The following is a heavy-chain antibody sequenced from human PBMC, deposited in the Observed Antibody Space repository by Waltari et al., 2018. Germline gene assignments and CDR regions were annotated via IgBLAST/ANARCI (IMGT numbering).Heavy chain of an antibody. Sequence: QVQLQQWGAGLLKPSETLSLTCAVYGGSFSGYYWSWIRQPPGKGLEWIGEINHSGSTNYNPSLKSRVTRSVDTSKNQFSLKLSSVTAADTAVYYCARGRGVVTEYWGQGTLVTVSS. CDR2: INHSGST. CDR1: GGSFSGYY. J-gene: IGHJ4*02. CDR3: ARGRGVVTEY. D-gene: IGHD2-21*02. V-gene: IGHV4-34*01.